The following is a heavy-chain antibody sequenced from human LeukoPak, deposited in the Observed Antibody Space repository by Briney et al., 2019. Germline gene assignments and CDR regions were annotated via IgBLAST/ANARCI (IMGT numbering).Heavy chain of an antibody. J-gene: IGHJ4*02. CDR3: ARAYSSGWSLVGY. CDR2: ISWNSDSI. V-gene: IGHV3-9*01. Sequence: GGSLRLSCAASGFTFDDYAMHWVRQAPGKGLEWVSVISWNSDSIGYADSVKGRFTISRDNAKNSLYLQMNSLRAEDTALYYCARAYSSGWSLVGYWGQGTLVTVSS. CDR1: GFTFDDYA. D-gene: IGHD6-19*01.